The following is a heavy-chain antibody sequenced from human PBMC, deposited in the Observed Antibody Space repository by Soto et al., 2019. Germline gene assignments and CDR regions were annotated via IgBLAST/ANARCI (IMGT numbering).Heavy chain of an antibody. D-gene: IGHD1-26*01. CDR3: ARGEQYSGRIFDY. CDR2: TYYRSKWYY. CDR1: GDSVSGNSAG. J-gene: IGHJ4*01. V-gene: IGHV6-1*01. Sequence: SQTLSLTRAITGDSVSGNSAGASWGRQSPSRGLGWLGRTYYRSKWYYEYAVTVRGRITINPGTSKNQYTLQLNSVTPEDTAVYFCARGEQYSGRIFDYWGQGTLVTVSS.